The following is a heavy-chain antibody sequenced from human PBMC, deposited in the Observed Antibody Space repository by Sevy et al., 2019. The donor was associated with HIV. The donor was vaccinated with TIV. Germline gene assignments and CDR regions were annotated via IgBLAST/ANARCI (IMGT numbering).Heavy chain of an antibody. CDR1: GFTFSSYG. D-gene: IGHD3-3*01. CDR3: AKPHYDFWSGYHLYYYCYYMDV. Sequence: GGSLRLSCAASGFTFSSYGMHWVRQAPGKGLEWVAVISYDGSNKYYADSVKGRFTISRDNSKNTLYLQMNSLRAEDTAVYYCAKPHYDFWSGYHLYYYCYYMDVWGKGTTVTVSS. CDR2: ISYDGSNK. V-gene: IGHV3-30*18. J-gene: IGHJ6*03.